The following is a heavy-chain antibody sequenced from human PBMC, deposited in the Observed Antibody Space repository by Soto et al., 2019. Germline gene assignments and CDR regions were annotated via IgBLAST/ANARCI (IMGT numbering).Heavy chain of an antibody. D-gene: IGHD2-21*02. Sequence: QVQLMQSGAEVKKPGASVKVSCTASGDTFTNYYIHWVRQAPGQGLEWMGTVTPSGGHTTYAQHFLGRVTMTRDTSTSTLDVELTSLTSDDTAVYYWARGGHVVVVTAALDYWGQGTLVTVSS. CDR1: GDTFTNYY. CDR2: VTPSGGHT. CDR3: ARGGHVVVVTAALDY. J-gene: IGHJ4*02. V-gene: IGHV1-46*01.